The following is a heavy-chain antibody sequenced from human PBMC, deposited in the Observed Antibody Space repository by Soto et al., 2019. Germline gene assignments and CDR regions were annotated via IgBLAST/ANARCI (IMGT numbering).Heavy chain of an antibody. D-gene: IGHD1-1*01. CDR1: SGPSSSHN. CDR2: VYSTGGT. CDR3: VRQGIGNLHGLVDV. V-gene: IGHV4-59*08. J-gene: IGHJ6*02. Sequence: QVQLQQSGPGLVKPSETLSLTCSVSSGPSSSHNWGWIRQPPGRGLEWIGYVYSTGGTSYNPSLKSRVTISADTFTIHISLTLTSVTAADTAVYYCVRQGIGNLHGLVDVWGQGTTVRVSS.